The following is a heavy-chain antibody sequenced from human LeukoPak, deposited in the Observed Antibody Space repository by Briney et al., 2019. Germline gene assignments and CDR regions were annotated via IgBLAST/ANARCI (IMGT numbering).Heavy chain of an antibody. CDR3: ARESGEWELPNPHFDY. J-gene: IGHJ4*02. CDR2: IIPIFGTA. V-gene: IGHV1-69*05. CDR1: GGTFSSYA. Sequence: SVKVSCKASGGTFSSYAISWVRQAPGQGLEWMGGIIPIFGTANYVQKFQGRVTITTDESTSTAYMELSSLRSEDTAVYYCARESGEWELPNPHFDYWGQGTLVTVSS. D-gene: IGHD1-26*01.